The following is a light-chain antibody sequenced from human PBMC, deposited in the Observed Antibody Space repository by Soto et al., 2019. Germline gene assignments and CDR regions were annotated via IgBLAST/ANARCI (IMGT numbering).Light chain of an antibody. Sequence: QPVLTQSSSASASLGSSVKLTCTLSSGHSSYIIAWHQQQPGKAPRYLMKLEGSGSYNKGSGVPDRFSGSSSGADRYLTISNLQSEDEADYYCETWDSNTLYVFGTGTKLTVL. J-gene: IGLJ1*01. CDR3: ETWDSNTLYV. CDR2: LEGSGSY. CDR1: SGHSSYI. V-gene: IGLV4-60*03.